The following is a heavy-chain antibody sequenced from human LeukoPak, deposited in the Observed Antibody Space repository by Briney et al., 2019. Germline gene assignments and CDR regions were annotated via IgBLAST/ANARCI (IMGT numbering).Heavy chain of an antibody. CDR1: RFTFSTYG. CDR3: AKDWNSYGSNGGGCDY. Sequence: SLRLSCAASRFTFSTYGMHWVRQAPGKGLEWVAVISNEGSVTYLADSVKGRFTISRDNSKNTLYLQMNSLRAEDTALYYCAKDWNSYGSNGGGCDYWGQGTLVTVSS. D-gene: IGHD5-18*01. J-gene: IGHJ4*02. CDR2: ISNEGSVT. V-gene: IGHV3-30*18.